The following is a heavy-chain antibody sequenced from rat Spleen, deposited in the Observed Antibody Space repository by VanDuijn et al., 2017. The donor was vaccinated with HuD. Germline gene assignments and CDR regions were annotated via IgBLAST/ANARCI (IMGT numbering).Heavy chain of an antibody. D-gene: IGHD1-10*01. CDR1: GYSITSNY. J-gene: IGHJ2*01. Sequence: EVQLQESGPGLVKPSQSLSLTCSVTGYSITSNYWGWIRKFPGNEMEWMGYISYSGSTNYNPSLKSRISITRDTSKNQFFLQLNSVTTEDTATYYCARSLGRIYNNYFDYWGQGVMVTVSS. V-gene: IGHV3-1*01. CDR3: ARSLGRIYNNYFDY. CDR2: ISYSGST.